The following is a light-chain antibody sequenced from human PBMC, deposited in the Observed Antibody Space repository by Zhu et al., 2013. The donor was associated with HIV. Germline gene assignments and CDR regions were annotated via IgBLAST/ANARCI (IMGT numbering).Light chain of an antibody. CDR1: SSNIGSNT. CDR3: ATWDDSLSGSVV. J-gene: IGLJ2*01. V-gene: IGLV1-47*01. Sequence: QSVLTQPPSASGTPGQRVTISCSGSSSNIGSNTVNWYQQLPGTAPKLLIYRNDQRPSGVPDRFSGSKSGTSASLAISGLRSDDEADYHCATWDDSLSGSVVFGGGTKLTVL. CDR2: RND.